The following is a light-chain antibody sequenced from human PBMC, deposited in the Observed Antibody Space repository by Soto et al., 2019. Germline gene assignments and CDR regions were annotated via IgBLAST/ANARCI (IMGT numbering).Light chain of an antibody. Sequence: DIVLTQSPGTLSLSPGXRATLSCRASQSVSSSLAWYQQKPGQAPRLLMHDASNRATGIPARFSGSGSGTDFTLTISSLEPEDFAVYYCQQSSNWPITFGQGTRLEIK. CDR3: QQSSNWPIT. J-gene: IGKJ5*01. CDR1: QSVSSS. V-gene: IGKV3-11*01. CDR2: DAS.